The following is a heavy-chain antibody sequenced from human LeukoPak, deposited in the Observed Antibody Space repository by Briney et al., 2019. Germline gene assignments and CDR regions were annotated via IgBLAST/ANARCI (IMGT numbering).Heavy chain of an antibody. CDR1: GYSFTSYW. Sequence: GESLKISCKGSGYSFTSYWIGWVRQMPGKGLEWMGTIYPGDSDTRYSPSFQGQVTISADKSISTAYLQWSSLKASDTAMYYCARLHRGSYYYYGMDVWGQGTTVTVSS. CDR3: ARLHRGSYYYYGMDV. V-gene: IGHV5-51*01. J-gene: IGHJ6*02. CDR2: IYPGDSDT.